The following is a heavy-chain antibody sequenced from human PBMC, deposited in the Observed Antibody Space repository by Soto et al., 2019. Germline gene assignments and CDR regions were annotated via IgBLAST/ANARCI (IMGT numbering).Heavy chain of an antibody. CDR2: INYSGST. CDR1: GGSISSGGYY. Sequence: TLSLTCTVSGGSISSGGYYWSWIRQHPGKGLEWIGYINYSGSTYYNPSLKSRVTISVDTSKNQFSLKLSSVTAADTAVYYCAMGTGYYYYGMDVWGQGTTVTVSS. J-gene: IGHJ6*02. D-gene: IGHD2-21*02. V-gene: IGHV4-31*03. CDR3: AMGTGYYYYGMDV.